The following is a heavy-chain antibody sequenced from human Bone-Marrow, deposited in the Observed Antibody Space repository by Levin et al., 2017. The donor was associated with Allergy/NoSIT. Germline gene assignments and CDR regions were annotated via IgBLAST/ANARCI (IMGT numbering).Heavy chain of an antibody. V-gene: IGHV1-69*06. CDR1: GGTFSSYA. CDR3: ARSGPRPNSRGWSRNYFDY. Sequence: SVKVSCKASGGTFSSYAISWVRQAPGQGLEWMGGIIPIFGTANYAQKFQGRVTITADKSTSTAYMELSSLRSEDTAVYYCARSGPRPNSRGWSRNYFDYWGQGTLVA. J-gene: IGHJ4*02. CDR2: IIPIFGTA. D-gene: IGHD6-19*01.